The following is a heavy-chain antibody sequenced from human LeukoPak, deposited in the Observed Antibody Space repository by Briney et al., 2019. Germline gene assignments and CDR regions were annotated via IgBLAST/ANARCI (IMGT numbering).Heavy chain of an antibody. D-gene: IGHD5/OR15-5a*01. CDR1: GFTFTSYA. J-gene: IGHJ3*02. Sequence: GGSLRLSCSASGFTFTSYAMHWVRQAPGKGLEYVSAISSNGGTTYYADSVKGRFTISRDNSKNTLYLQMSSLRAEDTAVYYCVTGGGVSTKLGVFDIWGQGTMVTVSS. CDR3: VTGGGVSTKLGVFDI. V-gene: IGHV3-64D*06. CDR2: ISSNGGTT.